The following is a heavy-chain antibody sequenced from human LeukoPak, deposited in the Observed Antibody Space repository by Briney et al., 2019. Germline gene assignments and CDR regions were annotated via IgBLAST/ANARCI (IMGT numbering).Heavy chain of an antibody. J-gene: IGHJ3*01. CDR1: GLTLSSYS. D-gene: IGHD3-10*01. CDR3: ARGSPDAALDF. Sequence: PGGSLRLSCAASGLTLSSYSMNWVRQAPGKGLEWVSYISSSSSTIYYADSVKGRFTISRDNAKNSLYLQMSSLRVEDTAVYYCARGSPDAALDFWGQGTMVAVSS. CDR2: ISSSSSTI. V-gene: IGHV3-48*04.